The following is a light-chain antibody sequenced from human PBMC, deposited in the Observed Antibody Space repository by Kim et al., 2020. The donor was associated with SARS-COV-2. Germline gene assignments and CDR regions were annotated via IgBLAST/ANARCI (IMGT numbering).Light chain of an antibody. CDR1: QSISNW. CDR3: QQANSFPWT. J-gene: IGKJ1*01. V-gene: IGKV1-5*03. Sequence: DIQMTQSPSTLSASVGDRVTITCLASQSISNWLAWYQQKPGKAPKLLIYKASNLQSGVPSRFSGSGSGTEFSLTISSLQPDDFATYYCQQANSFPWTFGQGTKVDIK. CDR2: KAS.